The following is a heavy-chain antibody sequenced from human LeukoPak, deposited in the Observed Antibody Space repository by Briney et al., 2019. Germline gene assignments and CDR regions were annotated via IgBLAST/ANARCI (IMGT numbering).Heavy chain of an antibody. CDR1: GFTFSSYA. V-gene: IGHV3-9*01. J-gene: IGHJ3*02. Sequence: QPGGSLRLSCAASGFTFSSYAMHWVRQAPGKGLEWVSGISWNSGNIGYADSVKGRFTTSRDNAKNSLYLQMNSLRAEDTALYYCAKDLIGSGWFDAFDIWGQGTMVTVSS. CDR2: ISWNSGNI. CDR3: AKDLIGSGWFDAFDI. D-gene: IGHD6-19*01.